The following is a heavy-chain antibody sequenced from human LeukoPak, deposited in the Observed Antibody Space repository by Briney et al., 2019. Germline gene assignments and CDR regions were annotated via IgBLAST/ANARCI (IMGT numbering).Heavy chain of an antibody. CDR1: GFTFSSYG. J-gene: IGHJ4*02. Sequence: PGGSLRLSCAASGFTFSSYGMDWVRQAPGKGLEWVAFIRSDGSIRYYADSVKGRFTISRDNSKNTLYLQMNSLRAEDTAVYYCAKERYSSWYEPYARWGQGTLVTVSS. CDR3: AKERYSSWYEPYAR. CDR2: IRSDGSIR. V-gene: IGHV3-30*02. D-gene: IGHD6-13*01.